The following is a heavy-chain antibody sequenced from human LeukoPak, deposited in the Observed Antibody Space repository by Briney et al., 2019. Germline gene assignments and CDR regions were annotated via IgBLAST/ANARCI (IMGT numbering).Heavy chain of an antibody. Sequence: VASVKVSCKASGYTFTGYYMHWVRQAPGQGLEWMGWINPNSGGTNYAQKFQGRVTMTRDTSISTAYMELSRLRSDDTAVYYCARDLTWGYSSSWRYWGQGTLVTVSS. CDR1: GYTFTGYY. J-gene: IGHJ4*02. V-gene: IGHV1-2*02. CDR2: INPNSGGT. D-gene: IGHD6-13*01. CDR3: ARDLTWGYSSSWRY.